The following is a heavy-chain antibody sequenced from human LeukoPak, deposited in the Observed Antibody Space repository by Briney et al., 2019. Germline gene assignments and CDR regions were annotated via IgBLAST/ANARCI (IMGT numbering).Heavy chain of an antibody. V-gene: IGHV3-7*01. D-gene: IGHD1-26*01. CDR3: ARQRYSDY. CDR2: IKQDGSEK. CDR1: GFSFSSYW. Sequence: GGSQRLSCEGSGFSFSSYWMTWVRQAAGKGLEWVANIKQDGSEKYYVDSVRGRFTISRDNAKNSLYLQMNSLRAEDTAMYYCARQRYSDYWGQGTLVTVSS. J-gene: IGHJ4*02.